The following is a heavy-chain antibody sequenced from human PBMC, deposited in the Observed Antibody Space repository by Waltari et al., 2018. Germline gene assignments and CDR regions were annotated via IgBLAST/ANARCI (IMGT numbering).Heavy chain of an antibody. CDR3: ATYIGASVGTAAFDV. CDR1: GVSISSNRHH. Sequence: QLQLQESGPRLVKPSETLSLTCTVSGVSISSNRHHWAWIRQSPGQGLEWIGTVSYSGATYISPSLKSRVSVSRDTSKNQLSLILGSVTAADMAVYYCATYIGASVGTAAFDVWGQGTMVTVSS. CDR2: VSYSGAT. V-gene: IGHV4-39*01. J-gene: IGHJ3*01. D-gene: IGHD5-12*01.